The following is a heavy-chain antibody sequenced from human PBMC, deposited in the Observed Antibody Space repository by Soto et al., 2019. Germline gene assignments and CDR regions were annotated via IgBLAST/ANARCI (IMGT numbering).Heavy chain of an antibody. Sequence: EVQLVESGGGLVQPGGSLRLSCAASGFTFSSYNMNWVRQAPGKGLAWVSYISTSGTTIYYPDSVKGRFTISRDNAKNSLFLLMNSLRDEDTAVYYCARYDYSNYGASDVWGQGTTVTVSS. CDR2: ISTSGTTI. J-gene: IGHJ6*02. V-gene: IGHV3-48*02. CDR3: ARYDYSNYGASDV. D-gene: IGHD4-4*01. CDR1: GFTFSSYN.